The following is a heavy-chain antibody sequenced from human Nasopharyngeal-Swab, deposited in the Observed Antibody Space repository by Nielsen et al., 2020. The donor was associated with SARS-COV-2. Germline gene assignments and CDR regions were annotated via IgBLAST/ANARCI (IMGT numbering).Heavy chain of an antibody. CDR1: GGTFSSYA. J-gene: IGHJ3*02. Sequence: SVKVSCKASGGTFSSYAISWVQQAPGQGLEWMGGIIPILGIANYAQKFQGRVTITADKSTSTAYMELSSLRSEDTAVYYCAREILRFLEWLLPDAFDIWGQGTMVTVSS. CDR3: AREILRFLEWLLPDAFDI. CDR2: IIPILGIA. D-gene: IGHD3-3*01. V-gene: IGHV1-69*10.